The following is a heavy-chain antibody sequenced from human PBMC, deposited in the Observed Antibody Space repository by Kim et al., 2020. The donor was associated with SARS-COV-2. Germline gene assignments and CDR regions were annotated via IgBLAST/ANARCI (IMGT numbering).Heavy chain of an antibody. J-gene: IGHJ6*02. CDR2: INHSGST. Sequence: SETLSLTCAVYGGSFSGYYWSWIRQPPGKGLEWIGEINHSGSTNYNPSLKSRVTISVDTSKNQFSLKLSSVTAADTAVYYCARGWASGVVPAAMMRWDYGMDVWGQGTTVTVSS. V-gene: IGHV4-34*01. D-gene: IGHD2-2*01. CDR1: GGSFSGYY. CDR3: ARGWASGVVPAAMMRWDYGMDV.